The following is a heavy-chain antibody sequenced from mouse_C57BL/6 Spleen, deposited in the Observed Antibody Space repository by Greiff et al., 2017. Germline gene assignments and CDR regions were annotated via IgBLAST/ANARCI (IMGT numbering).Heavy chain of an antibody. CDR1: GFNIKDYY. J-gene: IGHJ3*01. CDR2: IDPEDGET. D-gene: IGHD2-4*01. Sequence: VQLQQSGAELVKPGASVKLSCTASGFNIKDYYMHWVKQRTEQGLEWIGRIDPEDGETKNAPKFQGKATITADTSSNTAYLQLSSLTSEDTAVYYGARNDYDVWFAYWGQGTLVTVSA. CDR3: ARNDYDVWFAY. V-gene: IGHV14-2*01.